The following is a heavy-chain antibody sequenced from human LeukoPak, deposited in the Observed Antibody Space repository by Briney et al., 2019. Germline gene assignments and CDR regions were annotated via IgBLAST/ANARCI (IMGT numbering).Heavy chain of an antibody. CDR1: GGSISSGDYY. CDR3: AREGHSSSSGY. D-gene: IGHD6-6*01. J-gene: IGHJ4*02. CDR2: IYYSGST. Sequence: SETLSLTCTVSGGSISSGDYYWSWIRQPPGKGLEWIGYIYYSGSTYYNPSLKSRVTISVDTSKNQFSLKLSSVTAAGTAVYYCAREGHSSSSGYWGQGTLVTVSS. V-gene: IGHV4-30-4*08.